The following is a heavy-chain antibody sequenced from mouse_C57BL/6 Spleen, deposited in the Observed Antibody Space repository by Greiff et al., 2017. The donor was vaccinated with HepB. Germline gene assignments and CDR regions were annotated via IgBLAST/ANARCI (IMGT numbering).Heavy chain of an antibody. Sequence: QVQLQQSGPELVKPGASVKISCKASGYAFSSSWMNWVKQRPGKGLEWIGRIYPGDGDTNYNGKFKGKATLTADKSSSTAYMQLSSLTSEDSAVYFGARWFGPLGYFDVWGTGTTVTVAS. CDR1: GYAFSSSW. CDR2: IYPGDGDT. J-gene: IGHJ1*03. D-gene: IGHD2-2*01. CDR3: ARWFGPLGYFDV. V-gene: IGHV1-82*01.